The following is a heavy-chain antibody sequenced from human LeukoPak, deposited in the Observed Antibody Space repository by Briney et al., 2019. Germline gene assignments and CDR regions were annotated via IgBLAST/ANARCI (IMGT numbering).Heavy chain of an antibody. V-gene: IGHV3-48*03. CDR2: ISSSGSTI. CDR1: GFTFSSYE. Sequence: GGSLRLSCAASGFTFSSYEMNWVRQAPGKGLEWVSYISSSGSTIYYADSVKGRFTISRDNAKNSLYLQMNSLRAEDTAVYYCARLPPTYCYGSGRSWGQGTLVTVSS. D-gene: IGHD3-10*01. J-gene: IGHJ4*02. CDR3: ARLPPTYCYGSGRS.